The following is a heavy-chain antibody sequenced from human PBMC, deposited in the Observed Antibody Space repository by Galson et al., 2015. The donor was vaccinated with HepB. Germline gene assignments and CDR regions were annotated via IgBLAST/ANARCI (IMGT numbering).Heavy chain of an antibody. D-gene: IGHD6-6*01. CDR3: AKIGGSIAANWFDP. Sequence: SLRLSCAASGFTFSRYAMSWVRQAPGKGLEWVSAISGSGGSTYYADSRDNSKNTLYLQMNSLRAEDTAVYYCAKIGGSIAANWFDPWGRGTLVTVSS. CDR2: ISGSGGST. J-gene: IGHJ5*02. V-gene: IGHV3-23*01. CDR1: GFTFSRYA.